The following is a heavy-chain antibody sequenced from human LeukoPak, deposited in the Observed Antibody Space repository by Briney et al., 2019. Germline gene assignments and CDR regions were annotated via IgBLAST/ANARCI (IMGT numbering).Heavy chain of an antibody. V-gene: IGHV1-69*13. CDR2: IIPIFGTA. J-gene: IGHJ4*02. CDR1: GGTLSSYA. D-gene: IGHD3-10*01. CDR3: ARCPYYYGSGSKTPQYYFDY. Sequence: SVKVSCKASGGTLSSYAISWVRQAPGQGLEWMGGIIPIFGTANYAQKFQGRVTITADESTSTAYMELSSLRSEDTAVYYCARCPYYYGSGSKTPQYYFDYWGQGTLVTVSS.